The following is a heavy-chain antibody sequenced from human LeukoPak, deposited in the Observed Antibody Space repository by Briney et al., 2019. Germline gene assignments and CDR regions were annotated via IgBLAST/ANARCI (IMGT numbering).Heavy chain of an antibody. CDR2: IYSDGTT. Sequence: GGSLRLSCAASGFTVSTNYMNWVRQAPGKGLEWVSVIYSDGTTYYADSLKGRFTLSRDNSKNTLYLQMNSLRADDTAVYHCARGNDSGTYYGDAFDIWGQGTMVAVSS. V-gene: IGHV3-53*01. CDR3: ARGNDSGTYYGDAFDI. J-gene: IGHJ3*02. D-gene: IGHD1-26*01. CDR1: GFTVSTNY.